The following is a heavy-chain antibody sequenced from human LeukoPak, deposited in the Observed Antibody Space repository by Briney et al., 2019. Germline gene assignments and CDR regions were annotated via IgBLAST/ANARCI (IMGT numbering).Heavy chain of an antibody. D-gene: IGHD4-17*01. Sequence: ASVKVSCKASGYTFTSYYMHWVRQAPGQGLEWMGIINPGGGSTSYAQKFQGRVTMTRDTSTSTVYMELSSLRSEDTAVYYCARDIGGDYTGYYYYGMDVWGQGTTVTVSS. CDR2: INPGGGST. CDR3: ARDIGGDYTGYYYYGMDV. CDR1: GYTFTSYY. V-gene: IGHV1-46*01. J-gene: IGHJ6*02.